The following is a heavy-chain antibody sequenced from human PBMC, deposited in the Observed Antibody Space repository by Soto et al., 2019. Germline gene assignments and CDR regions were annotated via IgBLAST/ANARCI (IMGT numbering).Heavy chain of an antibody. J-gene: IGHJ3*02. V-gene: IGHV3-48*03. CDR3: ARDERRPFDI. CDR1: GFTFSSYE. CDR2: ISSSGSTI. D-gene: IGHD1-1*01. Sequence: EVQLVESGGGLVQPGGSLRLSCAASGFTFSSYEMNWVRQAPGKGLEWVSYISSSGSTIYYADSVKGRFTISRDNAKNSLYLQMNRLRAEDTAVYYCARDERRPFDIWGQGTMVTVSS.